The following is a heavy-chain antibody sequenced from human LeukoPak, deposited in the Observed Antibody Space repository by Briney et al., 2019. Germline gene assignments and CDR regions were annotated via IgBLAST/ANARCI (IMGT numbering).Heavy chain of an antibody. CDR2: IDSHGTTT. CDR1: GFTFFHYW. V-gene: IGHV3-74*01. Sequence: GGSLRLSCAAPGFTFFHYWMHWVRQAPGKGLVWVSRIDSHGTTTDYADSVKGRFTISRDNDKNTVYLQMDSLRAEDTAMYYCARRGELWSGYPFDSWGQGTLVTVSS. CDR3: ARRGELWSGYPFDS. J-gene: IGHJ4*02. D-gene: IGHD3-3*01.